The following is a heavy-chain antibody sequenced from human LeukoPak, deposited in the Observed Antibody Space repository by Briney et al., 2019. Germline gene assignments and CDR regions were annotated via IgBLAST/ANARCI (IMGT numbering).Heavy chain of an antibody. CDR1: GFTFSSYA. Sequence: GGSLRLSCAASGFTFSSYAMSWVRQAPGKGLEWVSAISGSGGSTYYADSVKGRFTISRDNSKNTLYLQMNSLRAEDTAVYYCATGSVRYSASWYSQEGDYWGQGSLVTVSS. CDR2: ISGSGGST. V-gene: IGHV3-23*01. J-gene: IGHJ4*02. D-gene: IGHD6-13*01. CDR3: ATGSVRYSASWYSQEGDY.